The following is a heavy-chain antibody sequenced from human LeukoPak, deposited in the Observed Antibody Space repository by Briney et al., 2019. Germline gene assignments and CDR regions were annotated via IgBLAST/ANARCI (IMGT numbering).Heavy chain of an antibody. CDR1: DYSINSGHY. D-gene: IGHD2-2*01. Sequence: SETLSLTCAVSDYSINSGHYWGWIRQPPGKGLEWIGSIYHNGRTYYNPSLKSRVTTSVDTSKNQFSLKLTTVTAADTAVYYCARHASPDIVIVPAATFDYWGQGTLVTISS. CDR2: IYHNGRT. V-gene: IGHV4-38-2*01. CDR3: ARHASPDIVIVPAATFDY. J-gene: IGHJ4*02.